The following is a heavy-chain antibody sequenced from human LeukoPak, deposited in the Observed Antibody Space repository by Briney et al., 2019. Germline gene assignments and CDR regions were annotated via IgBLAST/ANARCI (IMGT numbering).Heavy chain of an antibody. CDR1: GYSISSGYY. Sequence: PSETLSLTCTVSGYSISSGYYWGWIRQPPGKGLEWIGSIYHSGSTYYNPSLKSRVTISVDASKNQFSLKLSSVTAADTAVYYCARRKVRGVNYYYYYYMDVWGKGTTVTISS. V-gene: IGHV4-38-2*02. D-gene: IGHD3-10*01. J-gene: IGHJ6*03. CDR3: ARRKVRGVNYYYYYYMDV. CDR2: IYHSGST.